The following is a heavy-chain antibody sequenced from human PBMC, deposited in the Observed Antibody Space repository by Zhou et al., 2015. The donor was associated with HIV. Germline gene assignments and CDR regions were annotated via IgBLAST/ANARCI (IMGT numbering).Heavy chain of an antibody. CDR3: AKDPGPGMVTFGGLIGPYFFDN. CDR2: ISAGGGTT. CDR1: GFTFSTYA. J-gene: IGHJ4*02. V-gene: IGHV3-23*04. D-gene: IGHD3-16*02. Sequence: VQLVESGGGVVQPGGSLRLSCAASGFTFSTYAMSWVRQAPGKGLEWVSAISAGGGTTYYADSVKGRFTISRDKSKNTVYLQMNSLRAEDTATYYCAKDPGPGMVTFGGLIGPYFFDNWGQGTLVTVSS.